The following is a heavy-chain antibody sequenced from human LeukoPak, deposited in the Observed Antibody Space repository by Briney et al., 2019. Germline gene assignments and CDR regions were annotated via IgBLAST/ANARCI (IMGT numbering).Heavy chain of an antibody. V-gene: IGHV1-46*01. J-gene: IGHJ6*02. CDR3: ARDGNLGNGMDV. CDR2: INPSGGST. D-gene: IGHD1-1*01. Sequence: ASVKVSCKASGYTFTSYYMHWVRQSPGQGLEWMGIINPSGGSTSYAQKFQGRVTMTRDTSTSAVYMELSSLRSEDTAVYYCARDGNLGNGMDVWGQGTTVTVSS. CDR1: GYTFTSYY.